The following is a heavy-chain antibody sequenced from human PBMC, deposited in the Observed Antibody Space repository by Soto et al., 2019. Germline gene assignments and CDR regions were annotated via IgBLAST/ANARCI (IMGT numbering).Heavy chain of an antibody. D-gene: IGHD5-12*01. CDR3: AREGDGYNFPYYFDY. V-gene: IGHV1-69*08. CDR2: IIPILGIA. J-gene: IGHJ4*02. Sequence: QVQLVQSGAEVKKPGSSVKVSCKASGGTFSSYTISWVRQAPGQGLEWMGRIIPILGIANYAQKFQSRVTITADKSTSTAYMELSSLRSEDTAVYYCAREGDGYNFPYYFDYWGQGTLVTVSS. CDR1: GGTFSSYT.